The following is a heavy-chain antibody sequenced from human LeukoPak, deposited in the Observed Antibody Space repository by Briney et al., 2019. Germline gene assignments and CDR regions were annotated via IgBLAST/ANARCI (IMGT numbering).Heavy chain of an antibody. CDR2: IFFSGTT. Sequence: SETLSLTCTVSGGSIGSHYWSWIRQPPGKGLEWIGYIFFSGTTNYNPSLKSRVTISVDTSKNQFSLKMTSVTAADTAVYFCARVGSGGAWFDFWGQGTLVTVSS. CDR3: ARVGSGGAWFDF. CDR1: GGSIGSHY. D-gene: IGHD6-19*01. V-gene: IGHV4-59*11. J-gene: IGHJ4*02.